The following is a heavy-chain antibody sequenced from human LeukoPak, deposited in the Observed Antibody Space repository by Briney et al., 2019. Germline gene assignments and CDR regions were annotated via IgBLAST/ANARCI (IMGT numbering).Heavy chain of an antibody. V-gene: IGHV3-20*04. Sequence: GGSLRLSCAASGFTFDDYGMSWVRQGPGKGLDWVSAINWNGDSTGYADSVRGRFTISRDNAKNSLHLQMNSLRAEDTALYYCARCSRSSTDCYSEFDIWGQGTMVTVSS. J-gene: IGHJ3*02. CDR1: GFTFDDYG. D-gene: IGHD2-2*02. CDR2: INWNGDST. CDR3: ARCSRSSTDCYSEFDI.